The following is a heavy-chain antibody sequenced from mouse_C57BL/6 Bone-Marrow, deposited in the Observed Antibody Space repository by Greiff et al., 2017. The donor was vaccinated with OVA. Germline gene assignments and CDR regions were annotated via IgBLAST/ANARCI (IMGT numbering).Heavy chain of an antibody. J-gene: IGHJ1*03. Sequence: QVQLQQPGAELVKPGASVKLSCKASGYTFTSYWMHWVKQRPGRGLEWIGRIDPSSGGTKYNEKFKSKATLTVDKPSSTAYMQLSSLTSEDAAVYYCARSFYYGYWYFDVWGTGTTVTVSS. CDR1: GYTFTSYW. D-gene: IGHD2-1*01. CDR3: ARSFYYGYWYFDV. CDR2: IDPSSGGT. V-gene: IGHV1-72*01.